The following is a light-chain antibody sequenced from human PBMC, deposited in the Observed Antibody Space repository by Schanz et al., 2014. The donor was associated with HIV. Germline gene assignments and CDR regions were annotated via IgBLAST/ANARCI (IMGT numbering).Light chain of an antibody. CDR3: CSYAGNYIWV. V-gene: IGLV2-8*01. J-gene: IGLJ3*02. CDR1: SSDVGGHNY. Sequence: QSALTQPPSASGSPGQSVTISCTGTSSDVGGHNYVSWYQHHPGKAPKLIIFEVSERPSGVPDRFSGSKSGNTASLTISGLQAEDEADYYCCSYAGNYIWVFGGGTKLTV. CDR2: EVS.